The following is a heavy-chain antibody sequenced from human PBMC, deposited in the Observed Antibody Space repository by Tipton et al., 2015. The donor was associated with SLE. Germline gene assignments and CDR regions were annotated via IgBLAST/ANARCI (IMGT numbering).Heavy chain of an antibody. Sequence: SLRLSCAASGFTFSSYWMSWVRQAPGKGLEWVANIKQDGSEKYYVDSVKGRFTVSRDNAKNSLYLQMNSLRAEDTAVYYCARDGTMIDGLWSGNFFDYWGQGTLVTVSS. CDR3: ARDGTMIDGLWSGNFFDY. CDR1: GFTFSSYW. CDR2: IKQDGSEK. D-gene: IGHD3-3*01. J-gene: IGHJ4*02. V-gene: IGHV3-7*05.